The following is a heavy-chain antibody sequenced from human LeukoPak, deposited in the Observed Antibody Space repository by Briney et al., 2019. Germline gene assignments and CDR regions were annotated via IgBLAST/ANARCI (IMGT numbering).Heavy chain of an antibody. D-gene: IGHD4-23*01. Sequence: GASVKVSCKASGYTFTGYYMHWVRQAPGQGLEWMGWINPNSGGTNYAQKFQGRVTMTRDTSISTAHMELSRLRSDDTAVYYCARPREFRYGGNSKALDYWGQGTLVTVSS. V-gene: IGHV1-2*02. CDR2: INPNSGGT. J-gene: IGHJ4*02. CDR3: ARPREFRYGGNSKALDY. CDR1: GYTFTGYY.